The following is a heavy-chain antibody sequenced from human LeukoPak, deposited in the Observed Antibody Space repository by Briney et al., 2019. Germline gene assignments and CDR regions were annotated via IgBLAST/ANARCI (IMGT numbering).Heavy chain of an antibody. D-gene: IGHD5-18*01. V-gene: IGHV3-23*01. CDR3: AKDGYSYGYTYYFDY. CDR2: ISGSGGST. J-gene: IGHJ4*02. Sequence: GGSLRLSCAASGFTFSSYAMSWVRQAPGKGLEWVSAISGSGGSTYFADSVKGRFTISRDNSKNTLYLQMNSLRAEDTAVYYCAKDGYSYGYTYYFDYWGQGTLVTVSS. CDR1: GFTFSSYA.